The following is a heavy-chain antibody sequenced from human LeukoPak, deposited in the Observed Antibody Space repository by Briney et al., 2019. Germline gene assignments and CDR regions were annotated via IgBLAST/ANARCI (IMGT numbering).Heavy chain of an antibody. V-gene: IGHV3-53*01. Sequence: GGSLRLSWAASGFTVSSSYMSWVRQAPGKGPEWVSVIYIGGGTYYANSVKGRFTISRDISKNTVFLQMNSLRAEDTAVYYCARGRDYWGQGTLVTVSS. CDR2: IYIGGGT. CDR3: ARGRDY. CDR1: GFTVSSSY. J-gene: IGHJ4*02.